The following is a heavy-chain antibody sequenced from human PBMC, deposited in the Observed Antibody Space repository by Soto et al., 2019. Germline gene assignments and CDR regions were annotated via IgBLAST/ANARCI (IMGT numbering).Heavy chain of an antibody. V-gene: IGHV4-4*02. J-gene: IGHJ3*02. CDR3: ARASSFRGDFDI. CDR2: IYHAGSP. CDR1: GGSIRSSSW. Sequence: QVQLQESGPGLVKPSGTLSLNCAVSGGSIRSSSWWTWLRQSPGKGLEWIGDIYHAGSPNYNPSFQSRVTISADTSKNFFSLRLTSVTAADTAIYYCARASSFRGDFDIWGQGTAVTVSS. D-gene: IGHD3-10*01.